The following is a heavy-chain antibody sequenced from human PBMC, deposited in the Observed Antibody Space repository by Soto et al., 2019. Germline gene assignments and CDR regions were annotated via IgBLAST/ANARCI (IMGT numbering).Heavy chain of an antibody. V-gene: IGHV3-23*01. Sequence: EVQLLEAGGGLVQPGGSLRLSCAASGFSFRDYGMSWVRQAPGKGLEWLSAIIGIGDTAYYADSVRGRFTISRDNSKNTLYLQLNDLGAEVTAIYYCAKDYDYGDSLPFDYWGQGTLVTVSS. J-gene: IGHJ4*02. CDR3: AKDYDYGDSLPFDY. CDR2: IIGIGDTA. CDR1: GFSFRDYG. D-gene: IGHD4-17*01.